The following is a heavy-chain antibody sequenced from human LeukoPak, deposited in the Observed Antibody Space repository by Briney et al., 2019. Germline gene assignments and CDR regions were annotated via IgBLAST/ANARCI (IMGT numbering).Heavy chain of an antibody. D-gene: IGHD4-23*01. CDR2: ISAYNGNT. CDR3: ARSSYGGKRWFDP. J-gene: IGHJ5*02. V-gene: IGHV1-18*01. Sequence: ASVKVSCKASGYTFTSYGISWVRQAPGQGLEWMGWISAYNGNTNYAQKFQGRVTMTRDTSISTAYMELSSLRSEDTAVYFCARSSYGGKRWFDPWGQGTLVIVSS. CDR1: GYTFTSYG.